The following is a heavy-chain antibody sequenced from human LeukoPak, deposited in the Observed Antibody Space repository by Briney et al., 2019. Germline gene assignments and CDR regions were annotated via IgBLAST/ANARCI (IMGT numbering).Heavy chain of an antibody. CDR3: ARTYSSSWYWFDP. V-gene: IGHV4-59*08. CDR2: IYYSGST. CDR1: GGSISSYY. J-gene: IGHJ5*02. D-gene: IGHD6-13*01. Sequence: SETLSLTCTVSGGSISSYYWNWIRQPPGKGLEWIGYIYYSGSTDYNPSLKSRVTISVDTSKNQFSLKLSSVTAADTAVYYCARTYSSSWYWFDPWGQGTLVTVSS.